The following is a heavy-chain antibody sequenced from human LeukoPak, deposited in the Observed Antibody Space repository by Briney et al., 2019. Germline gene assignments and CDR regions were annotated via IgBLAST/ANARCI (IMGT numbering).Heavy chain of an antibody. Sequence: ASVKVSCKASGYTFTGYYMHWVRQATGQGLEWMGWMNPNSGNTGYAQKFQGRVTMTRNTSISTAYMELSSLRSEDTAVYYCARGRGAEPPHDLYYYYYYYMDVWGKGTTVTVSS. D-gene: IGHD3-10*01. J-gene: IGHJ6*03. CDR2: MNPNSGNT. CDR1: GYTFTGYY. CDR3: ARGRGAEPPHDLYYYYYYYMDV. V-gene: IGHV1-8*02.